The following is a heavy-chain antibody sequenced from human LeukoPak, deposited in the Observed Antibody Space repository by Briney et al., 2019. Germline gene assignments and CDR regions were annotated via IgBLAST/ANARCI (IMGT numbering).Heavy chain of an antibody. CDR1: GYTFTGYY. CDR3: ARAMAPSYYYGSGSYYNNFDY. D-gene: IGHD3-10*01. J-gene: IGHJ4*02. V-gene: IGHV1-18*04. CDR2: ISAYNGNT. Sequence: GASVKVSCKASGYTFTGYYMHWVRQAPGQGLEWMGWISAYNGNTNYAQKLQGRVTMTTDTSTSTAYMELRSLRSDDTAVYYCARAMAPSYYYGSGSYYNNFDYWGQGTLVTVSS.